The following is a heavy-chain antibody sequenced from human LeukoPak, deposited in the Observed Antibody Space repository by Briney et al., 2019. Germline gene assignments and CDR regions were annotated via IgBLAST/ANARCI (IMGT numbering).Heavy chain of an antibody. CDR1: GFIFSDYG. CDR2: ISSDGKTM. Sequence: PGGSLRLSCEASGFIFSDYGMNWVRQTAGKGLEWVSYISSDGKTMYYTDSVRGRFTISRDNTDNSMFLQMKSLRAEDTAVYYCAKDTLADDFLIGYGFDYWGQGTLVTVSS. CDR3: AKDTLADDFLIGYGFDY. D-gene: IGHD3-3*01. J-gene: IGHJ4*02. V-gene: IGHV3-48*03.